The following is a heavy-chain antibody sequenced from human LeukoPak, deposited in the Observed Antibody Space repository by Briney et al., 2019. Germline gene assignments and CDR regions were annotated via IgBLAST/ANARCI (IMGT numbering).Heavy chain of an antibody. J-gene: IGHJ4*02. CDR2: IYPGDSDT. CDR1: GSTSGNSI. CDR3: ARLPAASAMRGDY. Sequence: GASLKICNKGCGSTSGNSIIGWVRQMPGKGVEWMGIIYPGDSDTRYSPSFQGQVTISADKSISTAYLQWSSLRASDTAMYYCARLPAASAMRGDYWGQGTLVTVSS. D-gene: IGHD6-13*01. V-gene: IGHV5-51*01.